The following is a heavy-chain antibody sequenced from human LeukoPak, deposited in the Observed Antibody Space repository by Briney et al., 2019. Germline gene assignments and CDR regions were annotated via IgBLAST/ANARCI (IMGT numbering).Heavy chain of an antibody. CDR1: AFTFSRYS. V-gene: IGHV3-21*01. Sequence: GGSLRLSCAASAFTFSRYSMNWVRQAPGKGLEWVSSISGSSSYIYYADSVKGRFTISRDNAKNSLYLQMNSLRAEDTAVYYCARDHREYCGGDCYSTTYWYFDLWGRGTLVTVSS. D-gene: IGHD2-21*02. J-gene: IGHJ2*01. CDR2: ISGSSSYI. CDR3: ARDHREYCGGDCYSTTYWYFDL.